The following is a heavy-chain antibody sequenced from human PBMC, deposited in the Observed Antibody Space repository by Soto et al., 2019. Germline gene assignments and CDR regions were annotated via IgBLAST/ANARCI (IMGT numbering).Heavy chain of an antibody. CDR2: ISYDGSNK. V-gene: IGHV3-30-3*01. J-gene: IGHJ4*02. CDR3: ARDPGYSYGYGFDN. CDR1: GFTFSSYA. D-gene: IGHD5-18*01. Sequence: QVQLVESGGGVVQPGRSLRLSCAASGFTFSSYAMHWVRQAPGKGLEWVAVISYDGSNKYYADSVKGRFTISRDNSKNTLYLQMNSLRAEDTAVYYCARDPGYSYGYGFDNWGQGTLVTVSS.